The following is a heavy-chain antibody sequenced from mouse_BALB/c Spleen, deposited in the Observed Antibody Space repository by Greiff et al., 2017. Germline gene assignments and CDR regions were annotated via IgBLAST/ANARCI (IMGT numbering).Heavy chain of an antibody. CDR1: GFTFSSFG. D-gene: IGHD2-10*02. CDR3: ARGYGNYDAMDY. V-gene: IGHV5-17*02. Sequence: DVHLVESGGGLVQPGGSRKLSCAASGFTFSSFGMHWVRQAPEKGLEWVAYISSGSSTIYYADTVKGRFTISRDNPKNTLFLQMTSLRSEDTAMYYCARGYGNYDAMDYWGQGTSVTVSS. J-gene: IGHJ4*01. CDR2: ISSGSSTI.